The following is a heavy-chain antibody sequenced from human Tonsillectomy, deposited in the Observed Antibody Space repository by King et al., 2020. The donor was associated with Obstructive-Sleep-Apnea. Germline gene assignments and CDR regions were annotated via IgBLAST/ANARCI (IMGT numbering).Heavy chain of an antibody. CDR2: IKSKTDGGTT. J-gene: IGHJ6*02. Sequence: VQLVESGGGLVKPGGSLRLSCAASGFTFSNAWMSWVRQAPGKGLEWVGRIKSKTDGGTTDYAAPVKGRFTISRDDSKNTLYLQMKSLKTEDTAVYYCTTDTVTYYYYGMDVWGQGTTVTVSS. CDR3: TTDTVTYYYYGMDV. CDR1: GFTFSNAW. D-gene: IGHD4-11*01. V-gene: IGHV3-15*01.